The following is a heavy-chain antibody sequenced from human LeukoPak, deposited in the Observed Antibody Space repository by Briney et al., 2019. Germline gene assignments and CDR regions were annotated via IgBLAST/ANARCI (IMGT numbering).Heavy chain of an antibody. D-gene: IGHD2-15*01. CDR3: ASYYCSSGSCYFDT. V-gene: IGHV3-53*01. J-gene: IGHJ4*02. CDR2: IYRGDT. CDR1: GFTAGYNY. Sequence: GGSLRLSCAVSGFTAGYNYMSWARQAPGKGLEWVSVIYRGDTYYADSVKGRFTISRDDSKNTVFLQMNGLRADDTAVYFCASYYCSSGSCYFDTWGQGTLVAVSS.